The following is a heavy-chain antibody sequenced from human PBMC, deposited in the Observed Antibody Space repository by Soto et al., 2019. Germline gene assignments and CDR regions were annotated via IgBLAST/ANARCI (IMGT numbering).Heavy chain of an antibody. CDR1: GGSISSGGYY. V-gene: IGHV4-31*03. Sequence: SETLSLTCTVSGGSISSGGYYWSWIRQHPGKGLEWIGYIYYSGSTYYNPSLKSRVTISVDTSKNQFSLKLSSVTAADTAVYYCARDRQPSYYYDSSGYSVLFSNWFDPWGQGTLVTVSS. J-gene: IGHJ5*02. CDR3: ARDRQPSYYYDSSGYSVLFSNWFDP. D-gene: IGHD3-22*01. CDR2: IYYSGST.